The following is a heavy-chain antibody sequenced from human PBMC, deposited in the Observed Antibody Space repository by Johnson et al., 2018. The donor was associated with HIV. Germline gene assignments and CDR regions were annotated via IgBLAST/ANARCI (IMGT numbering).Heavy chain of an antibody. CDR1: GFTFDDYG. D-gene: IGHD1-26*01. CDR3: AKGRWEATTYDDAFDI. J-gene: IGHJ3*02. Sequence: MLLVESGGGLVQPGRSLRLSCAASGFTFDDYGMSWVRQAPGKGLEWVSGINWNGGSTGYADSVKGRFTISRDNSKNTLYLQMNSLRAEDTAVYYCAKGRWEATTYDDAFDIWGQGTMVTVSS. V-gene: IGHV3-20*04. CDR2: INWNGGST.